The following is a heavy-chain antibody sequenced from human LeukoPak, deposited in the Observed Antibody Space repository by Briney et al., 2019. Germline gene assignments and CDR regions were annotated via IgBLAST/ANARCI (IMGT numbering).Heavy chain of an antibody. D-gene: IGHD6-19*01. Sequence: ASVKVSCKASGYSFTSNYMHWVRQAPGQGLEWMGIINPCGGGTSYAQKFQGRVTMTRDTSTSTVYMELSSLRSEDTAVYYCAREAVAGTTYFDYWGQGTLVTVS. CDR3: AREAVAGTTYFDY. CDR2: INPCGGGT. CDR1: GYSFTSNY. J-gene: IGHJ4*02. V-gene: IGHV1-46*01.